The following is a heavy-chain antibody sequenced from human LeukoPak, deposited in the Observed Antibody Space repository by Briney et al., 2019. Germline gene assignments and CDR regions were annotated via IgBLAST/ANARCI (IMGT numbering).Heavy chain of an antibody. CDR1: GGSISSDY. J-gene: IGHJ4*02. V-gene: IGHV4-59*01. CDR3: ARHSYGYIID. CDR2: IYYSGGT. Sequence: SETLSLTRIVSGGSISSDYWSWIRQSPGKGLEWIGYIYYSGGTNYNPSLKSRVIVSVDTSKNQFSLKLSSVTAADTAVYYCARHSYGYIIDWGRGTLVTVSS. D-gene: IGHD5-18*01.